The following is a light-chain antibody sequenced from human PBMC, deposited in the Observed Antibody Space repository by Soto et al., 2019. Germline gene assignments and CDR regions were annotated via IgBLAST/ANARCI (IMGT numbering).Light chain of an antibody. CDR2: GAS. Sequence: EIVLTQSPGTLSLSPGERATLSCRASQTVDSVYLAWYQQKPGQPPRLLIYGASTRAAGIPKRFSGSGSGTDFTLTIGRVEPEDFAVYYCQQYDTSPPLYTFGQGTNLEIK. CDR3: QQYDTSPPLYT. CDR1: QTVDSVY. J-gene: IGKJ2*01. V-gene: IGKV3-20*01.